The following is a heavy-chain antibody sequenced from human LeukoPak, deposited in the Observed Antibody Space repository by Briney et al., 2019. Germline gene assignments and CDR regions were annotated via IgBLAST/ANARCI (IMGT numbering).Heavy chain of an antibody. CDR1: GYTFTSYA. CDR3: ARESHVTREDY. V-gene: IGHV1-3*01. Sequence: ASVKVSCTASGYTFTSYAMHWVRQAPGQRLEWMGWINAGNGNTKYSQKLQGRVTMTTDTSTSTAYMELRSLRSDDTAVYYCARESHVTREDYWGQGTLVTVSS. D-gene: IGHD3-10*01. CDR2: INAGNGNT. J-gene: IGHJ4*02.